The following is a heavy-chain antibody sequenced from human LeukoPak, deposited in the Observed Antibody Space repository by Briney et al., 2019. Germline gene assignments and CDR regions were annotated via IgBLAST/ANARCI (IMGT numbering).Heavy chain of an antibody. D-gene: IGHD3-10*01. CDR1: GFTFSSYA. J-gene: IGHJ4*02. CDR3: ARLDYYGSGTYALDS. Sequence: LGGSLRLSCAASGFTFSSYAMSWVRQAPGKGLEWVSAISGSGGSTYYADSVKGRFTISRDNAKNSLYLQMNSLRAEDTAVYYCARLDYYGSGTYALDSWGQGILVTVSS. V-gene: IGHV3-23*01. CDR2: ISGSGGST.